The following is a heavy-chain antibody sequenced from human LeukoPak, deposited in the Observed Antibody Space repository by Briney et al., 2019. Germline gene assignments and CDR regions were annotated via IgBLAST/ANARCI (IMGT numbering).Heavy chain of an antibody. V-gene: IGHV1-46*01. Sequence: ASEKVSCKASGYTFTNYYMHWVRQAPGQGLEWMGVINPSDGSRSYAQKFQGRVTMTRDTSTSTVYMELSSLRSEDTAVYYCAREQGVTSPGGDHWGQGTLVTVSS. D-gene: IGHD4-23*01. CDR3: AREQGVTSPGGDH. CDR2: INPSDGSR. J-gene: IGHJ4*02. CDR1: GYTFTNYY.